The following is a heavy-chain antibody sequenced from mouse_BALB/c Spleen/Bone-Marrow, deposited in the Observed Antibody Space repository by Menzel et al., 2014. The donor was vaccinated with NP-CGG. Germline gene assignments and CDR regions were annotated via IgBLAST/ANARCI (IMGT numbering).Heavy chain of an antibody. CDR3: ARGSIYYYGSTLDY. J-gene: IGHJ2*01. Sequence: VQLQQSGAELVRPGVSVKISCKGSGYTFTDYAMHWVKQSHAKSLEWIGVISTYYGDASYNQKFKGKATMTVDKSSSTAYMELARLTSEDSAIYYCARGSIYYYGSTLDYWGQGTTLTVSS. V-gene: IGHV1S137*01. D-gene: IGHD1-1*01. CDR1: GYTFTDYA. CDR2: ISTYYGDA.